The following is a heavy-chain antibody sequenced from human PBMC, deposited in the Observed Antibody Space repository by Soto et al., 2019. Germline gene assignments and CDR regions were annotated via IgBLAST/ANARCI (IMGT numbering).Heavy chain of an antibody. Sequence: EVQLVESGGGLVKPGGSLRLSCAASGFTFSTYSMNWVRQAPGKGLEWISSISSSGGSLSHAESVKGRFTISRDNAKNSLYLQMDSLRAEDTALYYCARGRSINTNMDYWGQGTLVTVSS. J-gene: IGHJ4*02. D-gene: IGHD2-2*01. V-gene: IGHV3-21*01. CDR3: ARGRSINTNMDY. CDR2: ISSSGGSL. CDR1: GFTFSTYS.